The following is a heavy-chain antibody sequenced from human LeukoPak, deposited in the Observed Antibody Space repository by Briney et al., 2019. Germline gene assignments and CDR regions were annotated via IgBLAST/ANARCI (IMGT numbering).Heavy chain of an antibody. J-gene: IGHJ4*02. CDR3: ARGVRGVTFDY. D-gene: IGHD3-10*01. CDR1: GYTFTSYG. CDR2: ISAYNGNT. Sequence: ASVKVSCKASGYTFTSYGISWVRQAPGQGLEWMGWISAYNGNTNYAQKLQGRVTMTTDTSTSTACMELRSLRSDVTAVYYCARGVRGVTFDYWGQGTLVTVSS. V-gene: IGHV1-18*04.